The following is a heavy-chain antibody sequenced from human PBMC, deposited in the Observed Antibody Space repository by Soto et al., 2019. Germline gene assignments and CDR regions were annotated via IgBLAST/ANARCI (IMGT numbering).Heavy chain of an antibody. J-gene: IGHJ4*02. CDR2: IYPGDSDT. V-gene: IGHV5-51*01. CDR1: GYSFTSYW. Sequence: PGESLKISCKGSGYSFTSYWIGWVRQMLGKGLEWMGIIYPGDSDTRYSPSFQGQVTISADKSISTAYLQWSSLKASDTAMYYCARHRGSWLQLNKPHLASLDYWGQGTLVTVSS. CDR3: ARHRGSWLQLNKPHLASLDY. D-gene: IGHD5-12*01.